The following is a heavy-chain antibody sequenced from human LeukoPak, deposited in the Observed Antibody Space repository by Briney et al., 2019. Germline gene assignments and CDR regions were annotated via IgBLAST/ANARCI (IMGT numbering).Heavy chain of an antibody. CDR1: GYNFTIYW. D-gene: IGHD1-7*01. J-gene: IGHJ4*02. Sequence: GESLKISCKGSGYNFTIYWIGWVRQMPGKGLEWMGIIYPGDSDTRYSPSFQGQVTISADKSISTAYLQWSSLKASDTAMYYCARLWNWNYGEPRLDYWGQGTLVTVSS. CDR3: ARLWNWNYGEPRLDY. V-gene: IGHV5-51*01. CDR2: IYPGDSDT.